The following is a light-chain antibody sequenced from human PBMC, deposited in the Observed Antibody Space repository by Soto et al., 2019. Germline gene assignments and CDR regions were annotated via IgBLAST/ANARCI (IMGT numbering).Light chain of an antibody. Sequence: NFMLTQPHSVSESPGKTVTISCTRSSGSIASNYVQWHQQRPGSAPTTVIYEDNQRLSGVPDRFSGSIDSSSNSASLTISGLKTEDEADYYCQSYDNNNQVFGGGTTVTVL. CDR2: EDN. J-gene: IGLJ2*01. V-gene: IGLV6-57*03. CDR3: QSYDNNNQV. CDR1: SGSIASNY.